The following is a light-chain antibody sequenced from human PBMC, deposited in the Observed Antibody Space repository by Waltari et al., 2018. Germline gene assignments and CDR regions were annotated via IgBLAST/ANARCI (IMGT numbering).Light chain of an antibody. J-gene: IGLJ1*01. CDR3: CSYAGSSTSYV. V-gene: IGLV2-23*02. Sequence: QSALTQPASVAGSPGQSIPIHCTGTSSDGGSYHLVSWYPHHPSQAPKLMIYEVSKRPSGVSNRFSGSKSGNTASLTISGLQAEDEADYYCCSYAGSSTSYVFGTGTKVTVL. CDR1: SSDGGSYHL. CDR2: EVS.